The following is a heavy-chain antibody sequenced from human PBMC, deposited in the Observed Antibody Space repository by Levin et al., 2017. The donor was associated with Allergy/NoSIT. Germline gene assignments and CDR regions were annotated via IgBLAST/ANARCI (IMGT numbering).Heavy chain of an antibody. J-gene: IGHJ4*01. CDR2: INSDGSTT. Sequence: PGGSLRLSCAASGFTFTSYWMQWVRQVPGKGLEWVAHINSDGSTTSYAESVKGRFTISRDDGKEMVFLEMNSLRPEDTAVYYCARPYSYCDFCTWGHGTLVSVSS. D-gene: IGHD3-3*01. V-gene: IGHV3-74*01. CDR3: ARPYSYCDFCT. CDR1: GFTFTSYW.